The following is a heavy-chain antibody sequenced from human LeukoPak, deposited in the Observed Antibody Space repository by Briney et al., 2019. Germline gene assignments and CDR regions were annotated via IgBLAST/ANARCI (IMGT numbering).Heavy chain of an antibody. CDR3: ARWVAAAGKRGFDY. D-gene: IGHD6-13*01. CDR2: INPNSGGT. CDR1: GYTFTSYY. Sequence: ASVKVSCKASGYTFTSYYMHWVRQAPGQGLEWMGWINPNSGGTNYAQKFQGWVTMTRDTSISIAYMELGRLRSDDTAVYYCARWVAAAGKRGFDYWGQGTLVTVSS. J-gene: IGHJ4*02. V-gene: IGHV1-2*04.